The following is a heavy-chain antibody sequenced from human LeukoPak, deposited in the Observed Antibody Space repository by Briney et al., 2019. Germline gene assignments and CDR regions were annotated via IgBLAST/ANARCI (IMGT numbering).Heavy chain of an antibody. CDR3: ARAAALNYYYYYYMDV. J-gene: IGHJ6*03. Sequence: SETLSLTCAVYGGSFSGYYWSWIRQPPGKGLEWIGEINHSGSTNYNPSLKSRVTISVDTSKNQFSLKLSSVTAADTAVYYCARAAALNYYYYYYMDVWGKGTTVTVSS. D-gene: IGHD6-6*01. CDR1: GGSFSGYY. CDR2: INHSGST. V-gene: IGHV4-34*01.